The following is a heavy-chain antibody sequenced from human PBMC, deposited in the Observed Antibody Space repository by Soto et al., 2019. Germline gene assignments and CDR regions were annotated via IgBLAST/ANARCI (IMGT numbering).Heavy chain of an antibody. J-gene: IGHJ4*02. CDR3: ARDFCPVPTCYDL. D-gene: IGHD2-2*01. V-gene: IGHV3-33*01. CDR2: IDYNEINQ. CDR1: GFTFSNYG. Sequence: GGSLRLSCVASGFTFSNYGMHWVRQAPGKGLEWVAGIDYNEINQYYIDPLKVRFTISRDQSKNKLYLQMNSLRAEDTAVYYCARDFCPVPTCYDLWGQGVLVPVSS.